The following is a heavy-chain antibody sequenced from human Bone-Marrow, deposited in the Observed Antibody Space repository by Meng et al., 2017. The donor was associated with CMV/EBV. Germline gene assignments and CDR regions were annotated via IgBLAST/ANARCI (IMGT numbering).Heavy chain of an antibody. Sequence: FRFSDYAMHWVRQVPGKGLEWVAIMSHDETKKFYADSVRGRFTISRDNSKSTLYLQLNSLRAEDTSVYYCARSRFLEWLSRRGYFDLWGRGTLVTVSS. CDR2: MSHDETKK. CDR1: FRFSDYA. V-gene: IGHV3-30*07. J-gene: IGHJ2*01. CDR3: ARSRFLEWLSRRGYFDL. D-gene: IGHD3-3*01.